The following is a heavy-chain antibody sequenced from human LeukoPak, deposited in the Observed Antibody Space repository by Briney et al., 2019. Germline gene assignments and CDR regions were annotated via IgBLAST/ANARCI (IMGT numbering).Heavy chain of an antibody. Sequence: SETLSLTCSVSGDSLNRGSYYWNWIWQPAGKGLEWLGRISASGNTNYNPSLKSRVTISVDTSKNQFSLKLNSVTAADTAVYYCARGLSDVYWGQGTLVTVSS. J-gene: IGHJ4*02. CDR1: GDSLNRGSYY. CDR3: ARGLSDVY. CDR2: ISASGNT. V-gene: IGHV4-61*02.